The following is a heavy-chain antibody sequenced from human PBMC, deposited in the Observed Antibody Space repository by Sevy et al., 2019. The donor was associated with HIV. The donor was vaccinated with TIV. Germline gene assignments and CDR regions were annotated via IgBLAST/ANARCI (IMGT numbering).Heavy chain of an antibody. D-gene: IGHD3-16*01. V-gene: IGHV3-23*01. CDR1: GFIFNSYT. CDR3: TNRGGVIITGFES. Sequence: GGSLRLSCVASGFIFNSYTMSWVRQAPGKGLEWVSTIRGSGGSVYYPDSLKGRFTISRANFKNTVFLQMNSLRAEATAVYYCTNRGGVIITGFESWGQGTLVTVSS. CDR2: IRGSGGSV. J-gene: IGHJ4*02.